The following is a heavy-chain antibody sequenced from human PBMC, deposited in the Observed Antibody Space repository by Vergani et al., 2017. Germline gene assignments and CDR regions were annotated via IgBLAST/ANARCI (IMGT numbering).Heavy chain of an antibody. V-gene: IGHV1-18*04. Sequence: QVQLVQSGAEVKKPGASVKVSCKASGYTFTSYGISWVRQAPGQGLEWMGWISAYNGNANYAQKLQGRVTMTTDTSTSTAYMELRSLRSDDTAVDYCARTPEDYGPTTNFDYWGQGTLVTVSS. D-gene: IGHD4-17*01. CDR1: GYTFTSYG. CDR2: ISAYNGNA. CDR3: ARTPEDYGPTTNFDY. J-gene: IGHJ4*02.